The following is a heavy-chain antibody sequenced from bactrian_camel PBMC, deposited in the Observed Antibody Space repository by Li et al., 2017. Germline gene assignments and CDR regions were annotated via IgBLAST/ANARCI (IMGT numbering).Heavy chain of an antibody. D-gene: IGHD2*01. J-gene: IGHJ4*01. CDR1: EDIFRDAC. Sequence: HVQLVESGGGAAQPGGYLRLSCVASEDIFRDACMGWFRQAVGKEREEVARISTVGGAAHYADFVKGRFAITRDNANNTVNLMMNSLKPEDTAMYYCAANFGPYCSGPYLARRANFEGQGTQVTVS. V-gene: IGHV3S53*01. CDR2: ISTVGGAA.